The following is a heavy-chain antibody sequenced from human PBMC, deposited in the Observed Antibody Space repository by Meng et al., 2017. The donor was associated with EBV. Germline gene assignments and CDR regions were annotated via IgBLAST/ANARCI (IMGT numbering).Heavy chain of an antibody. J-gene: IGHJ4*02. CDR2: INPNSGGT. Sequence: QVQVGQAGAEVKNPWASVKVSCKASGYTFTGNYMHWVRQAPGQGLEWMGRINPNSGGTNYAQKFQGRVTMTRDTSISTAYMELSRLRSDDTAVYYCARVGIAVAGTGDYWGQGTLVTVSS. CDR1: GYTFTGNY. V-gene: IGHV1-2*06. D-gene: IGHD6-19*01. CDR3: ARVGIAVAGTGDY.